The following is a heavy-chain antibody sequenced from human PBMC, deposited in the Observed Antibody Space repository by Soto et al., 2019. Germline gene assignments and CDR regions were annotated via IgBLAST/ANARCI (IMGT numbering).Heavy chain of an antibody. J-gene: IGHJ6*02. CDR2: VYYTGDT. Sequence: QVQLQQWGPRLVKPSETLSLTCTVSSGPDRSHNWGWIRQPPGRGLEWIGYVYYTGDTAYNPSLRGRVTISADTSTNDISLTLNSVTAADTAVYYCVRQGIDYLHGLVDVWGQGTTVSVSS. V-gene: IGHV4-59*08. D-gene: IGHD4-17*01. CDR1: SGPDRSHN. CDR3: VRQGIDYLHGLVDV.